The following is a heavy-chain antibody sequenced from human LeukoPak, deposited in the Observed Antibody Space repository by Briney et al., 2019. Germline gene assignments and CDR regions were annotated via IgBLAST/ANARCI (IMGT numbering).Heavy chain of an antibody. V-gene: IGHV1-3*01. CDR2: INAGNGNT. Sequence: SVKVSCKASGYTFTSYTMHWVRQAPGQRLEWMGWINAGNGNTKYSQKFQGRVTITRDTSASTAYMELSSLRDEDTAVYYCARARASGRSGFDYWGQGTLVTVSS. CDR3: ARARASGRSGFDY. J-gene: IGHJ4*02. D-gene: IGHD2-15*01. CDR1: GYTFTSYT.